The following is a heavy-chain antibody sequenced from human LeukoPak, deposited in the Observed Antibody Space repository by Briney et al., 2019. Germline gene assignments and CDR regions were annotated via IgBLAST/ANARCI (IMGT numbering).Heavy chain of an antibody. V-gene: IGHV4-4*02. J-gene: IGHJ4*02. Sequence: SGTLSLTCAVSGVSISSGNWWTWVRQPPGKGLEWIGETHRSGDTKYSPSLETRVTISTDRYNNHLSLNLHPVTAADTAVYYCATRDESRTDVVPPDYWGQGTLVTVSS. CDR3: ATRDESRTDVVPPDY. CDR1: GVSISSGNW. D-gene: IGHD5-18*01. CDR2: THRSGDT.